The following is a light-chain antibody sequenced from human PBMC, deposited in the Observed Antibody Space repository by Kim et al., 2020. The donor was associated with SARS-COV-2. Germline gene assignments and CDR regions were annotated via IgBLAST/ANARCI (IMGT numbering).Light chain of an antibody. CDR1: RLGDKY. CDR2: NDS. J-gene: IGLJ3*02. Sequence: VSPGQTASITCAGDRLGDKYASWYQQKPGQSPVLVIYNDSRRPSGIPERFSGSNSGNTATLTISGTQAIDEADYYCQAWDNNNGVFGGGTKLAVL. CDR3: QAWDNNNGV. V-gene: IGLV3-1*01.